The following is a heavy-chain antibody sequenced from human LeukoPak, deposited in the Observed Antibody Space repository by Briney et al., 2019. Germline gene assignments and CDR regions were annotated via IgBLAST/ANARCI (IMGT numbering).Heavy chain of an antibody. V-gene: IGHV3-74*01. J-gene: IGHJ4*02. CDR2: INSDGSST. D-gene: IGHD1-26*01. Sequence: GGSLRLSCAASGFTFSSYWMHWVRHAPGKGLVWVSRINSDGSSTSYADSVKGRFTISRDNSKSTLHLQMDSLRAEDSALYYCAKWPEGATPKFHHWGQGTLVTVSS. CDR3: AKWPEGATPKFHH. CDR1: GFTFSSYW.